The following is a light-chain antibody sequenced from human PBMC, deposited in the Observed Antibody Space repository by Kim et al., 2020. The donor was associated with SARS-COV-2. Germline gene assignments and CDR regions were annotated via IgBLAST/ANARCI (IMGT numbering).Light chain of an antibody. CDR1: QSINRY. CDR3: QQSSTTPLT. V-gene: IGKV1-39*01. CDR2: AAS. Sequence: DIQMTQSPSSLSASVGDRVTITCRASQSINRYLNWYQQKPGTAPKLLIDAASSLQSGVPSRFSGSGSGTDFTLTISSLQPEDFATYYCQQSSTTPLTFGGGTKVEIK. J-gene: IGKJ4*01.